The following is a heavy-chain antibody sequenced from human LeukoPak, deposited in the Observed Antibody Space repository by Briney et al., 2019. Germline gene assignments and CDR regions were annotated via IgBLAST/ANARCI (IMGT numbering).Heavy chain of an antibody. CDR2: IWYDGSNK. D-gene: IGHD6-19*01. CDR3: AKDGGSGWYYFDY. V-gene: IGHV3-33*06. CDR1: GFTFSSYG. J-gene: IGHJ4*02. Sequence: GGSLRLSCAASGFTFSSYGMHWVRQAPGKGLVWVAVIWYDGSNKYYADSVKGRFTISRDNSKNTLYLQMNSLRAEDTAVYYCAKDGGSGWYYFDYWGQGTLVTVSS.